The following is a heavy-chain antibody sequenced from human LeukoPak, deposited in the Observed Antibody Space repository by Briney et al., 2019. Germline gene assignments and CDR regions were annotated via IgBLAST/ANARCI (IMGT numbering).Heavy chain of an antibody. J-gene: IGHJ4*02. CDR3: AYTMVAGYLAY. CDR1: GGSISSYY. Sequence: TASETLSLTCTVSGGSISSYYWSWIRQPPGGGLQWIGYISHSGNTNYNPTLKSRVTISADTSKNQFSLRLNSVTAADSAVYYCAYTMVAGYLAYWGQGTLVTVSS. CDR2: ISHSGNT. D-gene: IGHD4-23*01. V-gene: IGHV4-4*08.